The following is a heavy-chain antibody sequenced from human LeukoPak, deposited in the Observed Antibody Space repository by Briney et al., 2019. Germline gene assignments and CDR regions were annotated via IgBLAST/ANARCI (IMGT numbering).Heavy chain of an antibody. Sequence: GGSLRLSCAASGFTFSSYSMNWVRQAPGKGLEWVSSITSGSSHIYYADSVKGRFTISRDNAKSSLYLQMNSLRAEDTAVYYCARDPYSGSYGADYYYYMDVWGKGTTVTISS. J-gene: IGHJ6*03. D-gene: IGHD1-26*01. CDR1: GFTFSSYS. V-gene: IGHV3-21*01. CDR2: ITSGSSHI. CDR3: ARDPYSGSYGADYYYYMDV.